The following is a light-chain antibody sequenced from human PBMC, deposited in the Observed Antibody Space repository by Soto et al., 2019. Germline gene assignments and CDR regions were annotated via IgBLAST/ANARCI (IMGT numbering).Light chain of an antibody. J-gene: IGKJ1*01. Sequence: DIQMTQSPSTLSSSVGYIFTITFRASQSISSWLAWYQQKPGKAPKLLIFDASSLESGVPSRFSGSGSGTEFTLTISSLQPDDFATYYCQQYNSYSRTFGQGTKVDIK. CDR1: QSISSW. CDR2: DAS. CDR3: QQYNSYSRT. V-gene: IGKV1-5*01.